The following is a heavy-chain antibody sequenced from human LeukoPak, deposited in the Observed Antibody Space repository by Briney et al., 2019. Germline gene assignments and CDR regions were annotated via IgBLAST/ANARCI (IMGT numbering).Heavy chain of an antibody. CDR2: IGTAGDT. Sequence: GGSLRLSCAASGFTFSSYDMHWVRQATGKGLEWVSAIGTAGDTYYPGSVKGRFTISRENAKNSVYLQMNSLRAGDTAVYYCARELYDILTGSTAHFDLWGRGTLVTVSS. D-gene: IGHD3-9*01. J-gene: IGHJ2*01. CDR3: ARELYDILTGSTAHFDL. CDR1: GFTFSSYD. V-gene: IGHV3-13*01.